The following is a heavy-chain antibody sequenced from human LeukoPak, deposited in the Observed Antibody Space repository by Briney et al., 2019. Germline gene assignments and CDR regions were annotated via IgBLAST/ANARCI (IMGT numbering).Heavy chain of an antibody. CDR1: GFTFTSSA. J-gene: IGHJ4*02. CDR2: IVVGSGNT. V-gene: IGHV1-58*01. Sequence: GASVKVSCKASGFTFTSSAVQWVRQARGQRLEWIGWIVVGSGNTNYAQKFQERVTITRDMSTSTAYMELSSLRSEDTAVYYCAANLPYYYDSSGYYFDYWGQGTLVTVSS. CDR3: AANLPYYYDSSGYYFDY. D-gene: IGHD3-22*01.